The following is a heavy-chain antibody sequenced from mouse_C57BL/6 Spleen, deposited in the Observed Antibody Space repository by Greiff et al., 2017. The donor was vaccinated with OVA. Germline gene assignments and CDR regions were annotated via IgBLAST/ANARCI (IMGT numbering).Heavy chain of an antibody. D-gene: IGHD2-5*01. CDR2: IYPGDGDT. CDR1: GYAFSSSW. CDR3: ARGAYYSNYYFDY. V-gene: IGHV1-82*01. J-gene: IGHJ2*01. Sequence: QVHVKQSGPELVKPGASVKISCKASGYAFSSSWMNWVKQRPGKGLEWIGRIYPGDGDTNYNGKFKGKATLTADKSSSTAYMQLSSLTSEDSAVYFGARGAYYSNYYFDYWGQGTTLTVSS.